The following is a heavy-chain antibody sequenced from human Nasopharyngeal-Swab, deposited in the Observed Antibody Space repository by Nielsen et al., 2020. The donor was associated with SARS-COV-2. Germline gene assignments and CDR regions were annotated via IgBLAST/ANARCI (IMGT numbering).Heavy chain of an antibody. Sequence: WIRQPPGKGLEWVSSISGSGGNEYYAESVKGRFTISRDNSKNTLYLQMNSLRAEDTAIYYCAKDRDDYGDYWGSETFHFDYWGQGTLVTVSS. CDR2: ISGSGGNE. V-gene: IGHV3-23*01. J-gene: IGHJ4*02. D-gene: IGHD4-17*01. CDR3: AKDRDDYGDYWGSETFHFDY.